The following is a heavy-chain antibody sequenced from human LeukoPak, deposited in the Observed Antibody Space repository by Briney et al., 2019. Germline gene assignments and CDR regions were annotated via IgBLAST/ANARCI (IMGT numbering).Heavy chain of an antibody. CDR3: ARAEPVDAFDI. J-gene: IGHJ3*02. V-gene: IGHV4-39*01. CDR1: GGSISSSSYY. D-gene: IGHD1-14*01. Sequence: SGTLSLTCTVSGGSISSSSYYWGWIRQPPGTGLEWIGSIYYSGSTYYNPSLKSRVTISVDTSKNQFSLKLSSVTAADTAVYYCARAEPVDAFDIWGQGTMVTVSS. CDR2: IYYSGST.